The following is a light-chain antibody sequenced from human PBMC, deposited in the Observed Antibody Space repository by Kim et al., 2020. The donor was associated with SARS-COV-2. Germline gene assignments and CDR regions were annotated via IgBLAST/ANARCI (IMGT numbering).Light chain of an antibody. CDR1: SSNIGSNY. V-gene: IGLV1-47*01. CDR3: AAWDDSLSGWV. J-gene: IGLJ3*02. Sequence: ELTQPPSASGTPGQRVTISCSGSSSNIGSNYIYWYQQFPGTAPKLLIYRSDQRPSGVPDRFSGSKSGTSASLAISGLRSEDEADYYCAAWDDSLSGWVFGGGTQLTVL. CDR2: RSD.